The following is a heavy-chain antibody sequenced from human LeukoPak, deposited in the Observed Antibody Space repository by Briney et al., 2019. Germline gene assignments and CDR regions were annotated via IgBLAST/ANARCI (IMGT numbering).Heavy chain of an antibody. CDR3: ARSGVGVGSYGAFDI. CDR2: ITPFNGNT. CDR1: GYTFTYRY. V-gene: IGHV1-45*02. J-gene: IGHJ3*02. D-gene: IGHD1-26*01. Sequence: SVKVTCKASGYTFTYRYLHWVRQAPGQALEWMGWITPFNGNTNYAQKFQDRVTITRDRSMSTAYMELSSLRSEDTAMYYCARSGVGVGSYGAFDIWGQGTMVTVSS.